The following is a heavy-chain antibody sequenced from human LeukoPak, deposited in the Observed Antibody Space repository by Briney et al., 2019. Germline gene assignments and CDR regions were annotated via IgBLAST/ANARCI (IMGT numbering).Heavy chain of an antibody. J-gene: IGHJ6*02. Sequence: AGGSLRLSCAASGFSFSAYAMSWVRQAPGKGLEWVSHIGTTDGSTVYADSVNGRFTISRDNTKHTLYLQMNRVRAEDTAVYCCARKHLQTPFVFLDLWGQGTTVTVSS. CDR3: ARKHLQTPFVFLDL. D-gene: IGHD2/OR15-2a*01. CDR1: GFSFSAYA. CDR2: IGTTDGST. V-gene: IGHV3-23*01.